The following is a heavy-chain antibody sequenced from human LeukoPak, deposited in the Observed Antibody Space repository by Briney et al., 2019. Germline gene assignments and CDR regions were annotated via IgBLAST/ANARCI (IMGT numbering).Heavy chain of an antibody. J-gene: IGHJ3*02. CDR1: GDSMNNYY. D-gene: IGHD3-22*01. CDR2: IYTSGST. Sequence: SETLSLTCTVSGDSMNNYYWSWLRQPAGKGLEWIGRIYTSGSTNYNPSLKSRVTISVDTSKNQFSLKLSSVTAADTAVYYCARDVSSGYHAFAFDIWGQGTMVTVSS. CDR3: ARDVSSGYHAFAFDI. V-gene: IGHV4-4*07.